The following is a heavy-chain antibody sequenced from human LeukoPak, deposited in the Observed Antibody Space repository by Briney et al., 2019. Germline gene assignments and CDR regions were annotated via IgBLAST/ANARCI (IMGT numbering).Heavy chain of an antibody. CDR3: ARGNYYGMDV. J-gene: IGHJ6*02. V-gene: IGHV3-74*01. Sequence: GGSLRLSCAASGFTFSSYWMHWVRQAPGKGLLWVSRINSDGTTTYYADSVKGRFTISRDNAKNTLYLQVNSLRAEDTAVYYCARGNYYGMDVWGQGTTVTVS. CDR1: GFTFSSYW. CDR2: INSDGTTT.